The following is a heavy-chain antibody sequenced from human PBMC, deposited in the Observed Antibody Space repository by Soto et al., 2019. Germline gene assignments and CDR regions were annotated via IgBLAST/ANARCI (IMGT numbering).Heavy chain of an antibody. CDR2: IRGDGSST. CDR3: VREIIAVMGAILWFNP. D-gene: IGHD6-19*01. CDR1: GFTFSSHW. V-gene: IGHV3-74*01. J-gene: IGHJ5*02. Sequence: EVQLVESGGGLVQPGGSLRLSCVGSGFTFSSHWMHWVRQTPGKGPVWVSRIRGDGSSTAYAESVRGRFAISRDNAKNKLSLQMNNLRAEDSAVYFCVREIIAVMGAILWFNPCGLGTQVTVTS.